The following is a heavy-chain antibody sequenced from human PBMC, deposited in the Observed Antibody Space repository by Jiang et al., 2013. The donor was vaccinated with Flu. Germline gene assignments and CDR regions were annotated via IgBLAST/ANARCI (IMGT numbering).Heavy chain of an antibody. V-gene: IGHV3-15*01. Sequence: VQLLESGGGLVKPGGSLRLSCVASGFTFNNAWLTWVRQAPGKGLEWVGRIKSKTDGGTTDFAAPVKGRFTISRDDSKNTLYLQMNSLKTGDTAVYFCTTGGDYHLIDIFHLWGQGTMVTVSS. CDR2: IKSKTDGGTT. CDR1: GFTFNNAW. CDR3: TTGGDYHLIDIFHL. D-gene: IGHD3-10*01. J-gene: IGHJ3*01.